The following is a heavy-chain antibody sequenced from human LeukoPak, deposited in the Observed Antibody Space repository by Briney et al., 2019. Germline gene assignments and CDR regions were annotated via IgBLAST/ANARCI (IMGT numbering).Heavy chain of an antibody. J-gene: IGHJ4*02. Sequence: ASVKVSCKASGYTFTSYAMHWVRQAPGQRLEWMGWIDAGNGNTKYSQKFQGRVTITRDTSASTAYMELSSLRSEDTAVYYCARSSSWAEYYFDYWGQGTLVTVSS. D-gene: IGHD6-13*01. V-gene: IGHV1-3*01. CDR1: GYTFTSYA. CDR3: ARSSSWAEYYFDY. CDR2: IDAGNGNT.